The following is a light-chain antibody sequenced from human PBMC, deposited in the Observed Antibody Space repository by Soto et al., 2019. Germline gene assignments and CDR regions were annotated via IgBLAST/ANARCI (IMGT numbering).Light chain of an antibody. Sequence: SYELTQPPSVSVSPGQTASVTCSGNKLGNKYVSWYQQKPGQSPVVVIHQDAKRPSGIPERFSGSNSGNTATLTISGTQVMDEADYYCATFDSNAVVFGGGTKFTVL. CDR3: ATFDSNAVV. J-gene: IGLJ2*01. CDR2: QDA. V-gene: IGLV3-1*01. CDR1: KLGNKY.